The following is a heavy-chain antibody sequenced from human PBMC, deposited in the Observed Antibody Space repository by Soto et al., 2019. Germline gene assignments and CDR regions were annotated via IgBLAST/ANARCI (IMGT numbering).Heavy chain of an antibody. D-gene: IGHD2-21*02. CDR2: IIPIFGTA. J-gene: IGHJ6*02. CDR1: GGTFSSYA. CDR3: ASGIYCGGDCYDFYYYYGMDV. Sequence: SVKVSCKASGGTFSSYAISWVRQAPGQGLEWMGGIIPIFGTANYAQKFQGRVTITADKSTSTAYMELSSLRSEDTAVYYCASGIYCGGDCYDFYYYYGMDVWGQGTTVTVSS. V-gene: IGHV1-69*06.